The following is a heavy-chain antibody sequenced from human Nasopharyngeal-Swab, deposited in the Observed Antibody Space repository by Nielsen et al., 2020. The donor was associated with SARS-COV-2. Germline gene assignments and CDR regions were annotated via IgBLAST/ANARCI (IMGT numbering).Heavy chain of an antibody. CDR2: FDPEDGET. V-gene: IGHV1-24*01. J-gene: IGHJ5*02. CDR1: GYTLTELS. CDR3: ATVRQIITIFGVGRPGNWFDP. D-gene: IGHD3-3*01. Sequence: ASGKVSCKVSGYTLTELSMHGVRQDPGKGLEWMGGFDPEDGETIYAQKFQGRVTMTEDTSTDTAYMELSSLRSEDTAVYYCATVRQIITIFGVGRPGNWFDPWGQGTLVTVSS.